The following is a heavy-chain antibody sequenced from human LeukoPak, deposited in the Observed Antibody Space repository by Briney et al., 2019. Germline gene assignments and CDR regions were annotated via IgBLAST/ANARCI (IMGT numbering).Heavy chain of an antibody. CDR1: GLTFDDYS. V-gene: IGHV3-43*01. Sequence: GGSLRLSCVASGLTFDDYSFHWVRQAPGKGLEWLSLISRDGCATYYADSVKGRFTISRDNSKNSLYLQMNSLRTEDTALYYCTKDRYCTTTFCPLDYWGQGTLVTVSS. CDR2: ISRDGCAT. CDR3: TKDRYCTTTFCPLDY. D-gene: IGHD2-8*01. J-gene: IGHJ4*02.